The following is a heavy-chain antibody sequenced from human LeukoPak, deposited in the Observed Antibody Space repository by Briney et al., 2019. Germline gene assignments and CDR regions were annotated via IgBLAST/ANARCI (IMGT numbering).Heavy chain of an antibody. J-gene: IGHJ5*02. CDR2: ISSSSGYI. CDR1: GFTFSSYS. CDR3: ARSRGLLNWFDP. Sequence: GGSLRLSCAASGFTFSSYSMNWVRQAPGKGLEWVSSISSSSGYIYYADSVKGRFTISRDNAKNSLYLQVNSLRAEDTAVYYCARSRGLLNWFDPWGQGTLVTVSS. D-gene: IGHD3-22*01. V-gene: IGHV3-21*01.